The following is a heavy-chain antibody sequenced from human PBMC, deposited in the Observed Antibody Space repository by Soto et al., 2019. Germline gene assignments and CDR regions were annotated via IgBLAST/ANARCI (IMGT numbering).Heavy chain of an antibody. D-gene: IGHD3-22*01. CDR2: INGAGYST. V-gene: IGHV3-23*01. Sequence: GGSLRLSCAASGFTFDTYVMSWVRQAPGKGLEWVSAINGAGYSTYYADSVKGRFTISRDNSKNTLYLHMNGLRAEDTALYYCAVLSGVVANTGYWGQGTLVTVSS. CDR1: GFTFDTYV. J-gene: IGHJ4*02. CDR3: AVLSGVVANTGY.